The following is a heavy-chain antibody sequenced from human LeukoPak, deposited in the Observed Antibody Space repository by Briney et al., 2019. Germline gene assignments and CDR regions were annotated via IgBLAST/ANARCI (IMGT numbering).Heavy chain of an antibody. Sequence: SVKVSCKASGGTFSSYAISWVRQAPGQGLEWMGGITPIFGTANYAQKFQGRVTITADKSTSTAYVELSSLRSEDTAVYYCARARGSTYYYGSGPYYYYGMDVWGKGTTVTVSS. J-gene: IGHJ6*04. CDR3: ARARGSTYYYGSGPYYYYGMDV. D-gene: IGHD3-10*01. CDR1: GGTFSSYA. CDR2: ITPIFGTA. V-gene: IGHV1-69*06.